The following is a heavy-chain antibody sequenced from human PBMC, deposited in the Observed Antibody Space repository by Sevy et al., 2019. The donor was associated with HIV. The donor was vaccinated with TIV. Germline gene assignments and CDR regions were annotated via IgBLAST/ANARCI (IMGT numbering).Heavy chain of an antibody. CDR3: AARDYGDYYYYYMDV. CDR2: ISGSGGST. Sequence: GGSLRLSCAASGFTFSSYAMSWVRQAPGKGLEWVSAISGSGGSTYYADSVKGRFTISRDNSKNTLYLQMKSLRAEDTAVYYCAARDYGDYYYYYMDVWGKRTTVTVSS. CDR1: GFTFSSYA. J-gene: IGHJ6*03. D-gene: IGHD4-17*01. V-gene: IGHV3-23*01.